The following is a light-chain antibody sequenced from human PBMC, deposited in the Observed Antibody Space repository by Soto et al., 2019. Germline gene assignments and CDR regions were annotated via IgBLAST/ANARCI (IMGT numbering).Light chain of an antibody. V-gene: IGKV3-11*01. J-gene: IGKJ5*01. Sequence: EIVLRQSPGTLSLSPGERATLSCRASQSVSSYLAWYQQKPGQAPRLLIYDASNRATGIPGRFSGSGSGTDFTLTISSLEPEDFAVHYCQQRSNRPPTFGQGTRLEIK. CDR2: DAS. CDR1: QSVSSY. CDR3: QQRSNRPPT.